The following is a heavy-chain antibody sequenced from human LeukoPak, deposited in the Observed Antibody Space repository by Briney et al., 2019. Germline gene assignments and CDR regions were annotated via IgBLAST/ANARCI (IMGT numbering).Heavy chain of an antibody. CDR1: GYSISSGYY. Sequence: SETLSLTCTVSGYSISSGYYWGWIRQPPGKGLEWIGSIYHSGSTYYNPSLKSRVTISVDTSKNQFSLKLSSVTAADTAVYYCARTLELDWFDPWGQEPWSPSPQ. J-gene: IGHJ5*02. CDR3: ARTLELDWFDP. V-gene: IGHV4-38-2*02. CDR2: IYHSGST. D-gene: IGHD1-7*01.